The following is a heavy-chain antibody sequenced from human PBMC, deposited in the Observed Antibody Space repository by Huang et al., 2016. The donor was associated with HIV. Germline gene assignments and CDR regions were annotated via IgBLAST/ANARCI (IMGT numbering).Heavy chain of an antibody. V-gene: IGHV1-69*13. J-gene: IGHJ4*02. CDR3: ARGAPDLDSHLDH. CDR1: GGTFNNA. Sequence: QVQLVQSGAEVKKPGSSVKVSCKVSGGTFNNAISWVRQAPGQGLEWMGGSIPSFGTPNYARKFQGRITITADESTSIAYMELSSLRSEDTAVYYCARGAPDLDSHLDHWGQGTLVTVSS. D-gene: IGHD3-3*01. CDR2: SIPSFGTP.